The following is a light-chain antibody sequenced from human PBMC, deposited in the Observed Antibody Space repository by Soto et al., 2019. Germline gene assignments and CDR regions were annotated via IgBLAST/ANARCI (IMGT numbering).Light chain of an antibody. Sequence: EIVLTQSPGTLSLSPGERATLYCRASQSVSSTYLSWYQQKPGQAPRLLIYAASSRETGIPDTFSGSGSGTDFSLTISRLEPEDFAVYYCQQYDSSPYTFGQGNKLEIK. V-gene: IGKV3-20*01. CDR2: AAS. CDR1: QSVSSTY. J-gene: IGKJ2*01. CDR3: QQYDSSPYT.